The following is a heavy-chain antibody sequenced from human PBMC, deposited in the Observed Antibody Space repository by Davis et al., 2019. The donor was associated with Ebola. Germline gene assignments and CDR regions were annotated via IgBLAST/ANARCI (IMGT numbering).Heavy chain of an antibody. J-gene: IGHJ4*02. CDR3: ARDEYCISTSCYAPYYFDY. D-gene: IGHD2-2*01. CDR1: GYTFTGYY. CDR2: INPNSGGT. V-gene: IGHV1-2*06. Sequence: ASVKVSCKASGYTFTGYYMHWVRQAPGQGLEWMGRINPNSGGTNYAQKLQGRVTMTTDTSTSTAYMELRSLRSDDTAVYYCARDEYCISTSCYAPYYFDYWGQGTLVTVSS.